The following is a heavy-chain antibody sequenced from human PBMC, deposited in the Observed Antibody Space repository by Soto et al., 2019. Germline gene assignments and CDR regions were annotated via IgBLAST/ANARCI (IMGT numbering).Heavy chain of an antibody. Sequence: EVQLVESGGGLVQPGGSLRLSCAVSGFTVSTNYMSWVRQAPGKGLEWVSVIYSVGSTFYADSVKGRFTISRDNSKNTLYLQMNSLRAEDKGVYYCARGFDYGDYFDYWGQGTLVTVSS. V-gene: IGHV3-66*01. J-gene: IGHJ4*02. CDR2: IYSVGST. CDR3: ARGFDYGDYFDY. D-gene: IGHD4-17*01. CDR1: GFTVSTNY.